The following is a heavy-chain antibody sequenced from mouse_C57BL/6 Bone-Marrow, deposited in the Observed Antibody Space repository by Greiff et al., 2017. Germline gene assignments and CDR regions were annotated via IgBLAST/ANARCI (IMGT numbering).Heavy chain of an antibody. D-gene: IGHD2-4*01. CDR1: GYTFTSYW. Sequence: VQLQQPGAELVKPGASVQMSCKASGYTFTSYWITWVKQRPGQGLAWIGDIYPGSGSTNYNEKFKSKATLTVDTSSSTAYMQLSSLTSEDSAVYYCASDYDWYFEVWGTGTTVTVSS. CDR2: IYPGSGST. J-gene: IGHJ1*03. CDR3: ASDYDWYFEV. V-gene: IGHV1-55*01.